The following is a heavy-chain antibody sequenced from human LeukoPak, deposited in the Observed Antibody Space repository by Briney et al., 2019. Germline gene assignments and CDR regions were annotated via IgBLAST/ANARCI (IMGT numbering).Heavy chain of an antibody. CDR1: GFTFNSHH. CDR2: ITSSGGRT. CDR3: ARESMIVVVISAFDI. J-gene: IGHJ3*02. V-gene: IGHV3-21*01. Sequence: GGSLRLSCAASGFTFNSHHMSWVRQAAGKGLEWVSAITSSGGRTYYADSVKGRFTISRDNAKNSLYLQMNSLRAEDTAVYYCARESMIVVVISAFDIWGQGTMVTVSS. D-gene: IGHD3-22*01.